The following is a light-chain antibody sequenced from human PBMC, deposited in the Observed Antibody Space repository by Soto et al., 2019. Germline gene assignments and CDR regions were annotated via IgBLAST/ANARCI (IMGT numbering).Light chain of an antibody. J-gene: IGLJ1*01. CDR3: SSYAGSNNLGV. Sequence: QSALTQHPSASGSPGQSVTISCTGTSSDVGSYNYDSWYQQHPGKAPKLMIYEVSKRPSGVPDRFSGSKSGNTASLTVSGLQAEDEADYYCSSYAGSNNLGVFGTGTKLTVL. V-gene: IGLV2-8*01. CDR2: EVS. CDR1: SSDVGSYNY.